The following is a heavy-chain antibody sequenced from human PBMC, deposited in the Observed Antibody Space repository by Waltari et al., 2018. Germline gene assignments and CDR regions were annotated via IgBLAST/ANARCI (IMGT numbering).Heavy chain of an antibody. D-gene: IGHD3-10*01. J-gene: IGHJ4*02. CDR2: ISSSSSYI. CDR1: GFTFSSYS. CDR3: ARDRLGGGDY. Sequence: EVQLVESGGGLVKPGGSLRLSCAASGFTFSSYSMHWVRQAPGKGLEWVSSISSSSSYIYYADSVKGRFTISRDNAKNSLYLQMNSLRAEDTAVYYCARDRLGGGDYWGQGTLVTVSS. V-gene: IGHV3-21*01.